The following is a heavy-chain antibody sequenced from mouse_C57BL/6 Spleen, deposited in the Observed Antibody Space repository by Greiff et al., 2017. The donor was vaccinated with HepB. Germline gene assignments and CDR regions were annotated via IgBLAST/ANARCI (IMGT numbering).Heavy chain of an antibody. CDR3: ARDYGSSPLAMDY. CDR2: ISDGGSYT. Sequence: EVKVEESGGGLVKPGGSLKLSCAASGFTFSSYAMSWVRQTPEKRLEWVATISDGGSYTYYPDNVKGRFTISRDNAKNNLYLQMSHLKSEDTAMYYCARDYGSSPLAMDYWGQGTSVTVSS. CDR1: GFTFSSYA. V-gene: IGHV5-4*01. J-gene: IGHJ4*01. D-gene: IGHD1-1*01.